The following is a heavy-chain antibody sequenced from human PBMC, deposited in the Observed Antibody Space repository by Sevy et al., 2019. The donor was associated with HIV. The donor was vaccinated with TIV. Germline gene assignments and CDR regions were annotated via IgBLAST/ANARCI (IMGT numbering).Heavy chain of an antibody. Sequence: GGSLRLSCAASAFNFSIYGMHWVRQAPDKGLEWVALIWYDGSNKYYADSVKGRFTISRDNSKSTLYLQMNSLRAEDTAVYYCARGRDYGNFEYWGQGTLVTVSS. CDR2: IWYDGSNK. J-gene: IGHJ4*02. CDR1: AFNFSIYG. D-gene: IGHD4-17*01. V-gene: IGHV3-33*01. CDR3: ARGRDYGNFEY.